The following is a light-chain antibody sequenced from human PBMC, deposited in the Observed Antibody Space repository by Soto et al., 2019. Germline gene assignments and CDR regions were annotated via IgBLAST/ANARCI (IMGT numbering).Light chain of an antibody. V-gene: IGKV3-11*01. Sequence: EIVLTQSPATLSLSPGERATLSCRASQSISSYLAWYQQKPGQAPRLLIYDASNRATGIPARFSGGGSGTDFTLTISSLEPEDFAVYYCQQRRNWPLTFGQGTRLEIK. CDR3: QQRRNWPLT. J-gene: IGKJ5*01. CDR1: QSISSY. CDR2: DAS.